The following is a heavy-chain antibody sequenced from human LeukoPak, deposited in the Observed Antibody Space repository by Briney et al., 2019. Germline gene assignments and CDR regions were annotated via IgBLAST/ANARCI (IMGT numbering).Heavy chain of an antibody. D-gene: IGHD3-10*01. V-gene: IGHV3-9*01. CDR3: AKDIRGYGFY. CDR1: GFTFDDYA. CDR2: ISWNSGSI. Sequence: PGGSLRLSCAASGFTFDDYAMHWVRQAPGKGLEWVSGISWNSGSIGYADSVKGRFTISRDNAKNSLYLQMNSLRAEDTALYYCAKDIRGYGFYWGQGTLVTVSS. J-gene: IGHJ4*02.